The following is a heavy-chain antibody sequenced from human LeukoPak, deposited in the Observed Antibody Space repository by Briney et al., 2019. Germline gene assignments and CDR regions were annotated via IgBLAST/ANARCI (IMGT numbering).Heavy chain of an antibody. Sequence: ASVKVSCKTSGYTFTTYGILWVRQAPGQGLEWMGWISGYNGNTNFARKLQGRVTMTTDTSTSTAYMELRSLRSDDTAAYYCARSLTIREGDAFDIWGQGTMVTVSS. CDR1: GYTFTTYG. CDR2: ISGYNGNT. D-gene: IGHD3-10*01. CDR3: ARSLTIREGDAFDI. J-gene: IGHJ3*02. V-gene: IGHV1-18*01.